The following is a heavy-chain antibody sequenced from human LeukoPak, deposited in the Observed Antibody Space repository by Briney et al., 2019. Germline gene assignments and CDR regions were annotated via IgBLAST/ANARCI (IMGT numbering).Heavy chain of an antibody. CDR2: ISWNSGSI. Sequence: PGRSLRLSCAASGFTFDDYAMHWVRQAPGKGLEWVSGISWNSGSIGYADSVKGRLTISRDNAKNSLYLQMNSLRAEDTALYYCAKDSSGYYSHFDYWGQGTLVTVSS. V-gene: IGHV3-9*01. CDR3: AKDSSGYYSHFDY. CDR1: GFTFDDYA. D-gene: IGHD3-22*01. J-gene: IGHJ4*02.